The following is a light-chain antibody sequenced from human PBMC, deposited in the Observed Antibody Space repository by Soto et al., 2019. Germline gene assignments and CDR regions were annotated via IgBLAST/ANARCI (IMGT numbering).Light chain of an antibody. CDR1: SSNIGADYD. J-gene: IGLJ1*01. CDR3: HTYDRSMSGDV. Sequence: QSVLTQPPSVSGAPGQTITISCTGSSSNIGADYDVHWYQQLPGIAPKLVIYANTNRPSGVPDRFSGSRSGTSASLAITGLQADDEADYYWHTYDRSMSGDVFGTGTNVTIL. V-gene: IGLV1-40*01. CDR2: ANT.